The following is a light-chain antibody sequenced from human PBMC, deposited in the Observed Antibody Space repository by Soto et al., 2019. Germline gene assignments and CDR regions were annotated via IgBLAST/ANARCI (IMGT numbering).Light chain of an antibody. CDR2: GAS. CDR1: QSVDIN. V-gene: IGKV3-15*01. CDR3: QQYNDWPQT. J-gene: IGKJ1*01. Sequence: IVLSQSPATLSVSPGDRVTLSCRASQSVDINLAWYQQRPGQAPRLLVYGASTKATDMPGRFSGRGSGTEFTLTINNLQSEDFAVYYCQQYNDWPQTLGQGTKVDVK.